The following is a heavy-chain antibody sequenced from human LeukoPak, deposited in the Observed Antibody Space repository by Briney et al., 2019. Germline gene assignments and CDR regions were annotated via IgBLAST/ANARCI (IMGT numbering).Heavy chain of an antibody. J-gene: IGHJ4*02. D-gene: IGHD3-3*01. CDR1: GYTFTGYY. CDR3: ARAREGKKSRFLEWLPRRGSGEFDY. V-gene: IGHV1-2*02. CDR2: INPNSGGT. Sequence: ASVKVSCKASGYTFTGYYMHWVRQAPGQGLEWMGWINPNSGGTNYAQKLQGRVTMTTDTSTSTAYMELRSLRSDDTAVYYCARAREGKKSRFLEWLPRRGSGEFDYWGQGTLVTVSS.